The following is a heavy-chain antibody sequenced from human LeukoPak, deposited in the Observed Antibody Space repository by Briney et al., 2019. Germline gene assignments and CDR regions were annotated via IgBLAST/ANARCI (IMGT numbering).Heavy chain of an antibody. Sequence: QAGGSLRLSCAASGFTFSSYTMNWVRQAPGKGLEWLSYISDTGDTIYYADSVKGRFTISRDNAKNSLYLQMNSLRAEDTAVYYCARVHIVGATPSDYWGQGTLVTVSS. V-gene: IGHV3-48*03. CDR3: ARVHIVGATPSDY. J-gene: IGHJ4*02. D-gene: IGHD1-26*01. CDR2: ISDTGDTI. CDR1: GFTFSSYT.